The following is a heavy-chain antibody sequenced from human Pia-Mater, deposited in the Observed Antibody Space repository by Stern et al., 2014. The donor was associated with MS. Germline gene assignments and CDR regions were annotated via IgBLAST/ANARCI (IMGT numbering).Heavy chain of an antibody. V-gene: IGHV4-4*02. CDR3: ARSKDSSSWYGYFDY. J-gene: IGHJ4*02. D-gene: IGHD6-13*01. Sequence: QVQLQESGPGLVRPSTTLFLTCSVSGDSMSNNNWWSWVRQAPGKGLEWIGEVHHSGRTNTNPSLASRPTISIDKSKKMISLRMDSVTAADTAVYYCARSKDSSSWYGYFDYWGQGTLVTVSS. CDR2: VHHSGRT. CDR1: GDSMSNNNW.